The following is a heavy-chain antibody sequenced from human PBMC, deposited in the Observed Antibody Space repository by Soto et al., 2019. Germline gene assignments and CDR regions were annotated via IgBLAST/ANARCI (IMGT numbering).Heavy chain of an antibody. Sequence: SETLSLTCTVSGGSISSGDYYWSWIRQPPGKGLEWIGYIYYSGSTYYNPSLKSRVTISVDTSKNQFSLKLSSVTAADTAVYYCARQTTVTTDDYYYGMDVWGQGTTVTVSS. J-gene: IGHJ6*02. D-gene: IGHD4-17*01. CDR1: GGSISSGDYY. CDR3: ARQTTVTTDDYYYGMDV. CDR2: IYYSGST. V-gene: IGHV4-30-4*01.